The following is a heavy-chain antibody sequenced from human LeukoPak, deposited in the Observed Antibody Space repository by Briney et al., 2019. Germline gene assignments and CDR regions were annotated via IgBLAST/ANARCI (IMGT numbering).Heavy chain of an antibody. J-gene: IGHJ4*02. V-gene: IGHV3-7*01. CDR2: IKHDGSEK. D-gene: IGHD5-12*01. Sequence: GGSLRLSCADSGFTFSSYWMNWVRQAPGEGLEWVANIKHDGSEKYYADFVKGRFTISRDNAKNSLYQQMDSLRAEDTAVYYCARDAGHSGYDLLDYWGQGTLVTVSS. CDR1: GFTFSSYW. CDR3: ARDAGHSGYDLLDY.